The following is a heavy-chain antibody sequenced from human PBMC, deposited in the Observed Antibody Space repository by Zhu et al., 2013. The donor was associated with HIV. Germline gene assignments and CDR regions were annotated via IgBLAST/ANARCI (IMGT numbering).Heavy chain of an antibody. D-gene: IGHD6-13*01. CDR1: GYTFTAYY. CDR2: INPNNGGT. J-gene: IGHJ6*03. Sequence: QVQLVQSGAEVRKPGASVKVSCKSSGYTFTAYYLHWVRQAPGQGLEWMGWINPNNGGTNYAPRFQGRVTMTRDTSISTAYMDLIRLRSDDTAVYYCASSIAAGGVGWDYHYMDVWGQRGPRSPSP. CDR3: ASSIAAGGVGWDYHYMDV. V-gene: IGHV1-2*02.